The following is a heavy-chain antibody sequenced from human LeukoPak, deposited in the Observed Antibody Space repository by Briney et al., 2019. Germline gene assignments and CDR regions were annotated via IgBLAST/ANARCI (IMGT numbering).Heavy chain of an antibody. J-gene: IGHJ6*02. V-gene: IGHV5-51*01. CDR1: GYSFTSYW. CDR3: ARHLGSGSLNYYYYGMDV. D-gene: IGHD3-10*01. Sequence: GGALQISCEGSGYSFTSYWIGWVRPMPGKGLEWMGIIYPGESDTRYSPSFQGQVTISADKSISTAYLQWSSLKASDTAMYYCARHLGSGSLNYYYYGMDVWGQGTTVTVSS. CDR2: IYPGESDT.